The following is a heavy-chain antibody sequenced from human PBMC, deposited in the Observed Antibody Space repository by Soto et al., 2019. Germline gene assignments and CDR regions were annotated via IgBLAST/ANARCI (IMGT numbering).Heavy chain of an antibody. CDR1: GFTFSDYY. V-gene: IGHV3-11*01. J-gene: IGHJ5*02. D-gene: IGHD3-10*01. CDR3: ATKGGGNYFGFAP. Sequence: PGGSLRLSCAASGFTFSDYYMSWIRQAPGKGLEWVSYISSGGTTIYYADSVKGRFTISRDDAKNSLYLQMNSLRAEDTAVYFCATKGGGNYFGFAPWGQGTLVTVSS. CDR2: ISSGGTTI.